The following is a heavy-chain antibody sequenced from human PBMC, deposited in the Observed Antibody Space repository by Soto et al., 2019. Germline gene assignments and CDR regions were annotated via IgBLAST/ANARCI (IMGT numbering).Heavy chain of an antibody. V-gene: IGHV3-30*18. D-gene: IGHD1-1*01. CDR2: ISYDGSNK. CDR1: GFTFSSYG. CDR3: AKGNWNPDD. Sequence: PGGSLRLSCTASGFTFSSYGMHWVRQAPGKGLEWVAIISYDGSNKYYADSVKGRFTISRDNSKNTLYLQMNSLRAEDTAVYYCAKGNWNPDDWGQGTLVTVS. J-gene: IGHJ4*02.